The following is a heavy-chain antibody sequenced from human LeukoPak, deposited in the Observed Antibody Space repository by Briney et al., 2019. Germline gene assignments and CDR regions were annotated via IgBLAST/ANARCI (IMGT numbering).Heavy chain of an antibody. J-gene: IGHJ4*02. Sequence: GGSLRLSCAASGFTFSSYSMNWVRQAPGKGLEWVSYISSSSSTIYYADSVKGRFTISRDNAKNSLYLQMNSLRAEDTAVYYCARGSYSKPLDYWGQGTLVTVSS. CDR1: GFTFSSYS. V-gene: IGHV3-48*01. D-gene: IGHD4-11*01. CDR2: ISSSSSTI. CDR3: ARGSYSKPLDY.